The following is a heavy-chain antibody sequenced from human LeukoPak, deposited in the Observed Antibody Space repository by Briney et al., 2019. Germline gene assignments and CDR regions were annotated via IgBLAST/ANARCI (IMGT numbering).Heavy chain of an antibody. D-gene: IGHD2-2*01. CDR2: IYYSGST. CDR3: ARPLGYCSSTSCYGGDWFDP. Sequence: SETLSLTCTVSGGSISSSSYYWGWIRQPPGKGLEWIGSIYYSGSTYYNPSLKSRVTISVDTSKNQFSLKLSSVTAADTAVHYCARPLGYCSSTSCYGGDWFDPWGQGTLVTVSS. V-gene: IGHV4-39*01. J-gene: IGHJ5*02. CDR1: GGSISSSSYY.